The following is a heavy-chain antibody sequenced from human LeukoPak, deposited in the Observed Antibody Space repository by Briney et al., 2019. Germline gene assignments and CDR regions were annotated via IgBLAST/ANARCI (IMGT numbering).Heavy chain of an antibody. CDR1: GGSISSSSYY. D-gene: IGHD5-18*01. CDR2: IYYSGST. V-gene: IGHV4-61*05. CDR3: ARALSGYSYGYAY. J-gene: IGHJ4*02. Sequence: SETLSLTCTVSGGSISSSSYYWSWIRQPPGKGLEWIGYIYYSGSTNYNPSLKSRVTISVDTSKNQFSLKLSSVTAADTAVYYCARALSGYSYGYAYWGQGTLVTVSS.